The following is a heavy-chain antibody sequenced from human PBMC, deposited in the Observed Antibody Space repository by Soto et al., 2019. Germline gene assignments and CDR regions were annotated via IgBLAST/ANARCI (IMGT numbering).Heavy chain of an antibody. CDR3: ARWNYDTSGYYKGALDY. Sequence: GGSLRLSCAVSGFTFSSHVMHWVRQAPGKGLEWVAVIPDDGSSQFYADSVKGRFTISRDNSKNTLYLQMNSLRAEDTAVYYCARWNYDTSGYYKGALDYWGQGTLVTVSS. CDR1: GFTFSSHV. D-gene: IGHD3-22*01. CDR2: IPDDGSSQ. J-gene: IGHJ4*02. V-gene: IGHV3-30-3*01.